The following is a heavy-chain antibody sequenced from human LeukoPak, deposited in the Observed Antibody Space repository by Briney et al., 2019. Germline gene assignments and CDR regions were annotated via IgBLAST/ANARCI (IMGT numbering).Heavy chain of an antibody. CDR3: ARGAWTPSFDY. V-gene: IGHV1-8*01. CDR1: GYTFIRYD. Sequence: GASVKVSCQASGYTFIRYDLNWVRPATGQGREWMGWENPNSGDTAYAQNFQDGLTMNMDTSINEAYMALSRLSYGHTAVYYCARGAWTPSFDYWGQGTLVTVSS. J-gene: IGHJ4*02. CDR2: ENPNSGDT. D-gene: IGHD1-1*01.